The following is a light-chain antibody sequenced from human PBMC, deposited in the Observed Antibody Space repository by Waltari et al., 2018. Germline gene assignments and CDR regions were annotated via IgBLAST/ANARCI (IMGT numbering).Light chain of an antibody. CDR2: GAS. J-gene: IGKJ1*01. CDR3: QQYNNWPPWT. V-gene: IGKV3-15*01. CDR1: QSVTSN. Sequence: EVVMTQSPATLSVSPGERATLSCRASQSVTSNLAWYQQKPGQAPRLLIYGASTRATDIPARFSGSGSGTEVTLTISSLQSEDSAVYYCQQYNNWPPWTFGQGTKVEIK.